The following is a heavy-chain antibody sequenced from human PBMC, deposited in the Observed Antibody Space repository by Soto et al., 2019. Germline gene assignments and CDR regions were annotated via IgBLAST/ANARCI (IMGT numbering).Heavy chain of an antibody. CDR3: AREVTGAIDY. D-gene: IGHD3-9*01. Sequence: QVHLVESGGGLAQPGRSLRLSCAASGVTFSSYAMHWVLQAPGKGLECVAVISYDGSNKYYADSVKGRFTISRDNSKNTLYLQMNSLRAEDTAVYYCAREVTGAIDYWGQGNLVTVSS. CDR2: ISYDGSNK. CDR1: GVTFSSYA. V-gene: IGHV3-30-3*01. J-gene: IGHJ4*02.